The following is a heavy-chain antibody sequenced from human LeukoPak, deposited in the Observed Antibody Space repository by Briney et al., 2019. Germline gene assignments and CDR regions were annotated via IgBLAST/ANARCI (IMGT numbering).Heavy chain of an antibody. CDR1: GFTFSSYD. J-gene: IGHJ3*02. D-gene: IGHD1-1*01. Sequence: GGSLRLSCAASGFTFSSYDMHWVRQATGKGLEWVSAIGTAGDTYYPGSVKGRFTISRENAKNSLYLQMNSLRAGDTGVYYCARENVVRGAFDIWGQGTMVTVSS. CDR2: IGTAGDT. V-gene: IGHV3-13*01. CDR3: ARENVVRGAFDI.